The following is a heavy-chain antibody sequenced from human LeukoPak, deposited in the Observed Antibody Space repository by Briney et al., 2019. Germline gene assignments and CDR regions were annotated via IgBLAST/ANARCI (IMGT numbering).Heavy chain of an antibody. Sequence: ASVKVSCKASGYTFTGYYMHWVRQAPGQGLEWMGWINPNSGGTNYAQKFQGWVTMTRDTSISTAYMELSRLRSDGTAVYYCARGPPLRAYYFDYWGQGTLLTVSS. CDR1: GYTFTGYY. V-gene: IGHV1-2*04. CDR2: INPNSGGT. D-gene: IGHD3-10*01. CDR3: ARGPPLRAYYFDY. J-gene: IGHJ4*02.